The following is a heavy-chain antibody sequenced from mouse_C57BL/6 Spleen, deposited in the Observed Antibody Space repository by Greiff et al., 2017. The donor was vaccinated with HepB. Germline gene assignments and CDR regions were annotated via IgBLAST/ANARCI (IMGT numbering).Heavy chain of an antibody. CDR2: IYWDDDK. CDR1: GFSLRTSGMG. D-gene: IGHD1-1*01. J-gene: IGHJ4*01. Sequence: QVTLKVSGPGLLQSSQTLSLTCSFSGFSLRTSGMGVSWIRQPSGKGLEWLAHIYWDDDKRYNPSLKRRLTISKDTSRNQVFLKITSVDTADTATYYCARRAYYCSSNYAMDYWGQGTSVTVSS. CDR3: ARRAYYCSSNYAMDY. V-gene: IGHV8-12*01.